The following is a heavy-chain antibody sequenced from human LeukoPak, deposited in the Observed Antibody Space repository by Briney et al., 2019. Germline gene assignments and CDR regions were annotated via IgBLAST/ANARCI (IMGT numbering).Heavy chain of an antibody. Sequence: SETLSLTCTVSGGSISSSSYYWGWIRQPPGKGLEWIGSIYYSGSPYYNPSLKSRVTISVDTPKNQFSLKLSSVTAADTAVYYCARHDLGSGWSGDWFGPWGQGTLVTVSS. D-gene: IGHD6-19*01. CDR1: GGSISSSSYY. CDR2: IYYSGSP. V-gene: IGHV4-39*01. J-gene: IGHJ5*02. CDR3: ARHDLGSGWSGDWFGP.